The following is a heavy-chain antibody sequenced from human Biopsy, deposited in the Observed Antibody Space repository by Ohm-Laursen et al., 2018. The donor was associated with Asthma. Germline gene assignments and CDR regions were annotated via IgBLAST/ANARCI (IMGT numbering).Heavy chain of an antibody. J-gene: IGHJ1*01. Sequence: SLRLSCSASGFTFSSYSMNWVRQAPGQGLEWVANIKHDGSEKNHVDSLKGRFTISRDNAKNLLFLQMNSLRAEDTAVYYCARTFHFWSPYHAEHYQLWGQGTLATVSS. CDR1: GFTFSSYS. CDR2: IKHDGSEK. CDR3: ARTFHFWSPYHAEHYQL. V-gene: IGHV3-7*01. D-gene: IGHD3-3*01.